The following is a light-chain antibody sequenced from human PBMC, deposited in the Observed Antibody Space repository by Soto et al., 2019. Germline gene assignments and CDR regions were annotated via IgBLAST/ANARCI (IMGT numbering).Light chain of an antibody. J-gene: IGKJ1*01. V-gene: IGKV4-1*01. CDR1: QTVLYSSNNRNY. Sequence: DIVMTQSPDSLAVSLGERATINCKYSQTVLYSSNNRNYLAWYPQRPGQPPKLLVYWASTRESGVPDRFSGSGSGTDFTLTISSLQAEDVAVYDCQQHHGTPRTFGQGTNDELK. CDR2: WAS. CDR3: QQHHGTPRT.